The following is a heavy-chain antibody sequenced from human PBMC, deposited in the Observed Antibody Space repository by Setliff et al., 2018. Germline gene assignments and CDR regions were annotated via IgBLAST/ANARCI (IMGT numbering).Heavy chain of an antibody. CDR1: GFNFSSYA. J-gene: IGHJ3*02. V-gene: IGHV3-48*03. D-gene: IGHD6-19*01. CDR3: ASHEPWLWNAFDI. CDR2: ISPDGTIT. Sequence: GGSLRLSCAASGFNFSSYAFNWVRQAPGKGLEWVSRISPDGTITNYADSVKGRFTISKDNAKNSLYLQMNSLRAEDTAVYYCASHEPWLWNAFDIWGQGTMVTVSS.